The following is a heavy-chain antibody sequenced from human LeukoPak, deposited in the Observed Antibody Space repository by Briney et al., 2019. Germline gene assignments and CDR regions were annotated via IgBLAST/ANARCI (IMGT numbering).Heavy chain of an antibody. CDR1: GGSFSGYY. CDR2: INHTGST. V-gene: IGHV4-34*01. CDR3: ARHVGYYDSTGYYYDS. J-gene: IGHJ4*02. D-gene: IGHD3-22*01. Sequence: SETLSLTCAVYGGSFSGYYWSWIRQPPGKGLEWIGEINHTGSTNYNTSLKSRVTMSVDTSKNQFSLKLSSVSAADTAMYYCARHVGYYDSTGYYYDSWGQGTLVTVSS.